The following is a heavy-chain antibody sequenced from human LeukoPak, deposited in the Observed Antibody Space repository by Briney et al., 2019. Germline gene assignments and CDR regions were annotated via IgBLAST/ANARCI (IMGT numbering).Heavy chain of an antibody. CDR3: ARDPHPLGGGWAFDI. J-gene: IGHJ3*02. CDR1: GDSISSSSYY. D-gene: IGHD2-15*01. V-gene: IGHV4-39*07. Sequence: RPSETLFLTCTVSGDSISSSSYYWGWIRQPPGKGLERIGRSYYSGSTYYNPSHKSRVTISVDTSKNQFSLKLSSVTAADTAVYYCARDPHPLGGGWAFDIWGQGTMVTVSS. CDR2: SYYSGST.